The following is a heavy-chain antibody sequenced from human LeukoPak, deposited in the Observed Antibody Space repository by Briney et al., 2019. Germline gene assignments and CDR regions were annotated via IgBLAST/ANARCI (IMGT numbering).Heavy chain of an antibody. D-gene: IGHD7-27*01. Sequence: GASVKVSCKASGYTFTSYGISWVRQAPGQGLEWMGWISAYNGNTNYAQKLQGRVTMTTDTSTSTAYMELRSLRSDDTAVYYCARDWGNWVRNWFDPWGQGTLVTVSS. J-gene: IGHJ5*02. V-gene: IGHV1-18*01. CDR3: ARDWGNWVRNWFDP. CDR2: ISAYNGNT. CDR1: GYTFTSYG.